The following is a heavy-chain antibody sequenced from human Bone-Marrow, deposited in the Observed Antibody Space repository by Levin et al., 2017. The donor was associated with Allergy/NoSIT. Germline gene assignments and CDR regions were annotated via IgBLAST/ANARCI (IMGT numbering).Heavy chain of an antibody. J-gene: IGHJ6*02. CDR2: ISSSSSYI. V-gene: IGHV3-21*01. CDR1: GFTFSSYS. D-gene: IGHD6-6*01. Sequence: PGGSLRLSCAASGFTFSSYSMNWVRQAPGKGLEWVSSISSSSSYIYYADSVKGRFTISRDNAKNSLYLQMNSLRAEDTAVYYCARDLDSSSPYHGMDVWGQGTTVTVSS. CDR3: ARDLDSSSPYHGMDV.